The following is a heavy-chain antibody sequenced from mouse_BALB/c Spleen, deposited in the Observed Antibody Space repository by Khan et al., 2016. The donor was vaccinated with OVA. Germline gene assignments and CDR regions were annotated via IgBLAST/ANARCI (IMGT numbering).Heavy chain of an antibody. Sequence: QVQLQQSGAELVKPGASVKLSCKASGYTFTSYDINWVRQRPEQGLEWIGWMFPGDGSPKYNENFKGKATLTTDKSSSTAYMQLSRLTSEDSGAYFCARGGYGGFAYGGQGTLVTVSA. CDR1: GYTFTSYD. CDR2: MFPGDGSP. J-gene: IGHJ3*01. CDR3: ARGGYGGFAY. D-gene: IGHD2-14*01. V-gene: IGHV1-85*01.